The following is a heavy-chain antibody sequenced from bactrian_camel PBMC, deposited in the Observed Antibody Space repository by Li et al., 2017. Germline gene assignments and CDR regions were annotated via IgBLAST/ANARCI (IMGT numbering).Heavy chain of an antibody. CDR1: GFTYLRNC. J-gene: IGHJ6*01. CDR2: ISIHSGKT. Sequence: VQLVESGGGSVEAGESLRLSCKADGFTYLRNCMGWFRQAPGKEREGIAGISIHSGKTYYSDSVKGRFTISQDNAKNTVYLQMNSLKPEDTAMYYCAARGPYCYTKLSVADFTYWGQGTQVTVS. V-gene: IGHV3S40*01. CDR3: AARGPYCYTKLSVADFTY. D-gene: IGHD2*01.